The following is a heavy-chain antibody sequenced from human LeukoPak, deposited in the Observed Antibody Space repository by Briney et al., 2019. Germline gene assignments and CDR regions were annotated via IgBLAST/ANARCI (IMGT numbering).Heavy chain of an antibody. CDR2: IYDSGTT. D-gene: IGHD3-10*01. Sequence: SETLSLTCTVSGGSISNYFWSWIRQPPGKGPEWIGYIYDSGTTNYNPSLTSRVTISVDTSKNQFSLKLSSVTAADTAVYYCARAPFGFGELFPLVWGQGLLVTVSS. V-gene: IGHV4-59*01. J-gene: IGHJ4*02. CDR3: ARAPFGFGELFPLV. CDR1: GGSISNYF.